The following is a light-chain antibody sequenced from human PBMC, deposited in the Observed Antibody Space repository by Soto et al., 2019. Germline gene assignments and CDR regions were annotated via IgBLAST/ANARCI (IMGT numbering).Light chain of an antibody. Sequence: AIQLTQSPSSLSASVGDIVSIPCRASQGISSALAWYQHKPGKAPKILIYDASSLQSGVPSRFSGSESGTECTLTISSLQPEDFATYYCQQLKSYPFTFGQGTRLEIK. J-gene: IGKJ5*01. CDR3: QQLKSYPFT. CDR1: QGISSA. V-gene: IGKV1-13*02. CDR2: DAS.